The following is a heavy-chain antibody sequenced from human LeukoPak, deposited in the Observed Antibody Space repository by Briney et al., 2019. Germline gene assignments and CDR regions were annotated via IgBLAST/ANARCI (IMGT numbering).Heavy chain of an antibody. CDR3: ARGSDYGLDY. V-gene: IGHV4-59*01. J-gene: IGHJ4*02. CDR1: GGSIRSYY. CDR2: IYYSGST. Sequence: SETLSLTCTVSGGSIRSYYWNWIRQPPGKGLEWIGYIYYSGSTNYNPSLKSRVTISVDASKNQFSLKLSSVTTADTAVYYCARGSDYGLDYWGQGTLVTVSS. D-gene: IGHD4/OR15-4a*01.